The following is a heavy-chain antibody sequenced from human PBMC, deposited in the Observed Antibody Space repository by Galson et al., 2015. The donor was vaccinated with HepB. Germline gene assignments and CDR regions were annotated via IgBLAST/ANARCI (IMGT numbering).Heavy chain of an antibody. CDR1: GFTFSNYA. V-gene: IGHV3-23*01. CDR2: ISGSGTTI. D-gene: IGHD2-2*01. Sequence: SLRLSCAASGFTFSNYAMSWVRQAPGKGLEWVSGISGSGTTIKYADSVKGRFTISRDNSKNMLYLQMSSLRAEDTAVYYCANGGSCTKCANYFFYMAVWGEGTTVTVSS. CDR3: ANGGSCTKCANYFFYMAV. J-gene: IGHJ6*03.